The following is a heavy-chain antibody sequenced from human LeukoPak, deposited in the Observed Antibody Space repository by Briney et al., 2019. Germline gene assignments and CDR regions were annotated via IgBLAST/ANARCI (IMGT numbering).Heavy chain of an antibody. J-gene: IGHJ4*02. D-gene: IGHD6-19*01. V-gene: IGHV3-30-3*01. Sequence: GGSLRLSCAAPGFTFSSYAMHWVRQAPGKGLEWVAVISYDGSNKYYADSVKGRFTISRDNSKNTLYLQMNSLRAEDTAVYYCACPTGYSSGWPTGPFDYWGQGTLVTVSS. CDR1: GFTFSSYA. CDR2: ISYDGSNK. CDR3: ACPTGYSSGWPTGPFDY.